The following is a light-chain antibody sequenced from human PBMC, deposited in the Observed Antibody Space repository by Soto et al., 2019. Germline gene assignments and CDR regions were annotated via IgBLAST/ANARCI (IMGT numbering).Light chain of an antibody. CDR3: QQYDNSIT. V-gene: IGKV3-20*01. J-gene: IGKJ5*01. CDR1: QSVNSNY. Sequence: EIVLTQSPDTLSLSPGESATLSCRASQSVNSNYLAWYQQQPGQAPRLLIYGASSRATDIPDRFSGSGSGTDFTLTISRLEPEDFAVFYCQQYDNSITFGQGTRLEIE. CDR2: GAS.